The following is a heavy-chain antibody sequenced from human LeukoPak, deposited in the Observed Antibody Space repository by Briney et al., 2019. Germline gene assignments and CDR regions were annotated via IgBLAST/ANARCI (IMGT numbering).Heavy chain of an antibody. D-gene: IGHD3-22*01. J-gene: IGHJ5*02. CDR1: GYTFTSYY. CDR2: INPSGGST. Sequence: GASVKVSCKASGYTFTSYYMHWVRQAPGQGPEWMGIINPSGGSTSYAQKFQGRVTMTRDMSTSTVYMELSSLRSEDTAVYYCARDQVDSSGYSGSNWFDPWGQGTLVTVSS. CDR3: ARDQVDSSGYSGSNWFDP. V-gene: IGHV1-46*01.